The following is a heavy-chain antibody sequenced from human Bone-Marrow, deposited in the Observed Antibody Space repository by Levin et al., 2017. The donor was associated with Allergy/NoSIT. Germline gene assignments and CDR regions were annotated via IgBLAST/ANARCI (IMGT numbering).Heavy chain of an antibody. CDR2: IKRDESEK. Sequence: GESLKISCAASGFTFSGYWMTWVRQAPGKGLEGVANIKRDESEKHHVDSVKGRFTISRDKAKNSLYLQMNSLRTEDTAVYYCARDVSPGGSGTWYDAFDIWGQGTVVTVSS. CDR3: ARDVSPGGSGTWYDAFDI. CDR1: GFTFSGYW. V-gene: IGHV3-7*04. J-gene: IGHJ3*02. D-gene: IGHD6-13*01.